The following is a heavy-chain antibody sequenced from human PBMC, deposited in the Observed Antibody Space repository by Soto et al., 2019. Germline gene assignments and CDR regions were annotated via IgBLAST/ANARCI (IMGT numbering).Heavy chain of an antibody. V-gene: IGHV4-31*03. J-gene: IGHJ4*02. Sequence: QVQLQESGPGLVKPSQTLSLTCTVSGGSISSGGYYWSWIRQHPGKGLEWIGYIYYSGSTYYNPSFKSRVTISVDTSKNQFSLKLSSVTAADTAVYYCAGESSSWYYFDYWGQGTLVTVSS. D-gene: IGHD6-13*01. CDR1: GGSISSGGYY. CDR3: AGESSSWYYFDY. CDR2: IYYSGST.